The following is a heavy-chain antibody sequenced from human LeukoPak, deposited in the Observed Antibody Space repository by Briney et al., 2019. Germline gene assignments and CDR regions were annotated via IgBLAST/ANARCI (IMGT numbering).Heavy chain of an antibody. V-gene: IGHV1-3*01. CDR3: AVGEQWPYNFDY. Sequence: ASVTVSCTASGYTFTSYAMHWVRQAPGQRLEWMGWINAGNGNTKYSQKFQGRVTITWDTSASTAYMELSSLRSEDTAVYYCAVGEQWPYNFDYWGRGTLVAVSS. CDR2: INAGNGNT. D-gene: IGHD6-19*01. CDR1: GYTFTSYA. J-gene: IGHJ4*02.